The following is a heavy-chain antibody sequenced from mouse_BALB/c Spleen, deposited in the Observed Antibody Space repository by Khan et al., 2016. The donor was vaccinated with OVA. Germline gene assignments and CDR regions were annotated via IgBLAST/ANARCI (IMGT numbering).Heavy chain of an antibody. D-gene: IGHD1-3*01. CDR1: GYTFTSYY. CDR3: TRAEWAACAY. J-gene: IGHJ3*01. Sequence: QVQLQQPGAELVKPGASVKLSCKASGYTFTSYYMYWVKQRPGQGLEWIGGINPSDGGTNFNEKFKSKATLTVDKSSNTAYMQLSSLTSEDSAVYDVTRAEWAACAYGGQGTLVTVS. V-gene: IGHV1S81*02. CDR2: INPSDGGT.